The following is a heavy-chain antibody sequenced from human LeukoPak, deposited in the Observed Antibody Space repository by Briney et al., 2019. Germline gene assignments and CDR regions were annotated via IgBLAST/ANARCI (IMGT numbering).Heavy chain of an antibody. V-gene: IGHV1-2*02. Sequence: ASVKVSCKASGYTFIYYYMHWVRQAPGQGLEWMGWINPNSGATTCAQKFQGRVTMTRDTSISTAYMELSSLTSDDTAVYYCARLAYSPTSTWGQGTLVTVSS. J-gene: IGHJ5*02. CDR3: ARLAYSPTST. D-gene: IGHD1-26*01. CDR2: INPNSGAT. CDR1: GYTFIYYY.